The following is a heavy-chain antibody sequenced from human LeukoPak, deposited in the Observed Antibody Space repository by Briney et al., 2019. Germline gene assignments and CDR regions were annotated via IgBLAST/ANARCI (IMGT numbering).Heavy chain of an antibody. CDR3: ARDYKYAVGN. V-gene: IGHV3-48*01. D-gene: IGHD5-24*01. J-gene: IGHJ4*02. CDR1: GFTFSDYS. Sequence: PGGSLRLSCAASGFTFSDYSMNWVRQAPGKGLEWISYIGIDSGNTNYADSVKGRFTISGDKAKNSLYLQMNSLRVEDTAVYYCARDYKYAVGNWGKGTLVTVSS. CDR2: IGIDSGNT.